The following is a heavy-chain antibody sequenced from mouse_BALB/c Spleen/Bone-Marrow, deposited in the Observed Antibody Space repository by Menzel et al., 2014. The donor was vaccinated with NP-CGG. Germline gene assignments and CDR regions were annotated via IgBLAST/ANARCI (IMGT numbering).Heavy chain of an antibody. CDR3: ARNYDYDGGYCAMDY. J-gene: IGHJ4*01. CDR2: INPITGYT. V-gene: IGHV1-7*01. Sequence: VQLQQSGAQVAKPGAPVKMSCKASGYTFTSYWMHWVKQRPGQGLEWIGYINPITGYTEYNQKFKDKATLTADKSSSTAYMQLSSLTSEDSAVYYCARNYDYDGGYCAMDYWGQGTSVTVSS. D-gene: IGHD2-4*01. CDR1: GYTFTSYW.